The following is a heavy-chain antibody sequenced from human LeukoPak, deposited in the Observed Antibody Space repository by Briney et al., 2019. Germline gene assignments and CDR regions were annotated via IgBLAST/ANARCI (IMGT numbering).Heavy chain of an antibody. V-gene: IGHV1-18*01. J-gene: IGHJ6*03. CDR2: ISTDNGNA. CDR1: GYTFTRFD. Sequence: GASVKVSCKTSGYTFTRFDITWVRQAPGQRLEWMGWISTDNGNAKYAQNLQGRVTMTTDTSTSTAYMELGSLRSDDTAVYYCARAMDTVMVKGYYYYMDVWGQGTTVTVSS. CDR3: ARAMDTVMVKGYYYYMDV. D-gene: IGHD5-18*01.